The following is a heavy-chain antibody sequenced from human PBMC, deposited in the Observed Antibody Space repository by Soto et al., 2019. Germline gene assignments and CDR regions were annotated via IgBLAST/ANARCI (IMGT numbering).Heavy chain of an antibody. V-gene: IGHV4-31*03. CDR3: ARGYSSWFDP. D-gene: IGHD4-4*01. CDR2: IYYSGNT. J-gene: IGHJ5*02. Sequence: SETLSLTCTVSGGSIVTNGYYWTWIRQHPGMGLEWIGYIYYSGNTYYTPSLRSRVSISVDTSKNQFSLKLSSVTAADTAVYYCARGYSSWFDPWGQGTLVTVSS. CDR1: GGSIVTNGYY.